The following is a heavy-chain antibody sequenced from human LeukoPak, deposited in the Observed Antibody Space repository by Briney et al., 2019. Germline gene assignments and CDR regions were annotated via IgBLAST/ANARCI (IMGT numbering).Heavy chain of an antibody. V-gene: IGHV3-21*04. CDR3: AKDINIAAAGLSYYMDV. CDR2: ISSSSSYI. J-gene: IGHJ6*03. D-gene: IGHD6-13*01. Sequence: GGSLRLSCAASGVTFSSYSMNWVRQAPGKGLEWVSSISSSSSYIYYADSVKGRFTISRDNSKNSLYLQMNSLRAEDTALYYCAKDINIAAAGLSYYMDVWGKGTTVTVSS. CDR1: GVTFSSYS.